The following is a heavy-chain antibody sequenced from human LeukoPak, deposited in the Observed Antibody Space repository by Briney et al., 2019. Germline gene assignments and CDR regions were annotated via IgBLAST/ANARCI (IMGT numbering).Heavy chain of an antibody. CDR1: GFTVSNNY. J-gene: IGHJ3*02. CDR2: INHSGST. Sequence: GSLRLSCAASGFTVSNNYMNWIRQPPGKGLEWIGEINHSGSTNYNPSLKSRVTISVDTSKNQFSLKLSSVTAADTAVYYCARGSPDDAFDIWGQGTMVTVSS. CDR3: ARGSPDDAFDI. V-gene: IGHV4-34*01.